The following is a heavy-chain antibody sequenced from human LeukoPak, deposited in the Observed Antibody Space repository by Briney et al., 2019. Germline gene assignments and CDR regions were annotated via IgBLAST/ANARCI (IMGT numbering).Heavy chain of an antibody. CDR3: SGEDTEYSSSGLGV. CDR1: GFTFSSYW. CDR2: IKQDGSEK. J-gene: IGHJ6*04. D-gene: IGHD6-6*01. V-gene: IGHV3-7*01. Sequence: GGSLRLSCAASGFTFSSYWMSWVRQAPGKGLEWVANIKQDGSEKYYVDSVKGRFTISRDNAKNSLYLQMNSLRVEDTAVYYCSGEDTEYSSSGLGVWGKGTTVTVSS.